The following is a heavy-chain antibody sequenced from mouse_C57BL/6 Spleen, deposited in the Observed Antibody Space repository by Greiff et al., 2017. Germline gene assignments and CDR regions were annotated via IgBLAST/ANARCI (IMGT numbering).Heavy chain of an antibody. CDR3: ARKAYYSKGYAMDY. D-gene: IGHD2-5*01. J-gene: IGHJ4*01. Sequence: QVHVKQSGPGLVQPSQSLSITCTVSGFSLTSYGVHWVRQSPGKGLEWLGVIWSGGSTDYNAAYISRLSISKDNSKSQVFFKMNSLQADDTAIYYCARKAYYSKGYAMDYWGQGTSVTVAS. CDR2: IWSGGST. V-gene: IGHV2-2*01. CDR1: GFSLTSYG.